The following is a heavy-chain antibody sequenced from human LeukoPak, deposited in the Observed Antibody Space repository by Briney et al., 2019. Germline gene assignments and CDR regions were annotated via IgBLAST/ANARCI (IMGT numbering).Heavy chain of an antibody. CDR1: GFXFANAY. J-gene: IGHJ4*02. V-gene: IGHV3-15*01. CDR3: TSDWGVLADN. D-gene: IGHD3-16*01. Sequence: GGSLRLSCAASGFXFANAYMSWVRQAPGKGLEWVGRIKNKVAGGTADYSAPVKGRFTISRDDSKNTLYLQMNSLKTEDTAVYYCTSDWGVLADNWGQGTLVTVSS. CDR2: IKNKVAGGTA.